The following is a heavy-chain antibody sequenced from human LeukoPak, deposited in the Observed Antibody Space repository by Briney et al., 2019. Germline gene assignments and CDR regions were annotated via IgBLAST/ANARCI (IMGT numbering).Heavy chain of an antibody. CDR3: ARVRYYGSGEEIDP. V-gene: IGHV4-31*03. J-gene: IGHJ5*02. D-gene: IGHD3-10*01. CDR2: IYHGGNT. CDR1: GGSISSGGYF. Sequence: SETLSLTCTVSGGSISSGGYFWSWIRQNPGNGLEWIGYIYHGGNTYYNPSLKSRVTISVDTSKNQFSLTLSSVTAADTAMYYCARVRYYGSGEEIDPWGQGTLVTVSS.